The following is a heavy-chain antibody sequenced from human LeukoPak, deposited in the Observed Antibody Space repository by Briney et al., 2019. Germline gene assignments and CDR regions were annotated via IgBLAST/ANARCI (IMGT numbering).Heavy chain of an antibody. Sequence: GRSLRLSCAASGFTFSSYAMHWVRQAPGKGLEWVAVISYDGGNKYYADSVKGRFTISRHNSKNTLYLQMNSLRAEDTAVYYCARFGSRISGLDYWGQGTLVTVSS. D-gene: IGHD5-18*01. V-gene: IGHV3-30*14. CDR1: GFTFSSYA. CDR2: ISYDGGNK. CDR3: ARFGSRISGLDY. J-gene: IGHJ4*02.